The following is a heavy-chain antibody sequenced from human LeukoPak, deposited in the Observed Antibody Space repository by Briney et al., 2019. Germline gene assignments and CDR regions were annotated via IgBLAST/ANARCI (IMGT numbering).Heavy chain of an antibody. J-gene: IGHJ4*02. V-gene: IGHV3-74*01. CDR1: GFTFSSYW. Sequence: GGSLRLSCAASGFTFSSYWMHWVRQAPGKGLVWVSRINSDGSSTSYADSVKGRFTISRDNAKNTLYLQMNSLRAEDTAVYYCAKVRDWIAAAEPLWGQGTLVTVSS. D-gene: IGHD6-13*01. CDR3: AKVRDWIAAAEPL. CDR2: INSDGSST.